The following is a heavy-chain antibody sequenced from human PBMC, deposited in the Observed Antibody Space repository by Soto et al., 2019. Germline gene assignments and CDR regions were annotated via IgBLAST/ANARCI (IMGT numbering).Heavy chain of an antibody. D-gene: IGHD6-6*01. V-gene: IGHV3-23*01. CDR2: ISASGGNT. CDR1: GFSFSTNA. Sequence: EVQLLESGGGLVQPGGSLRLSCAASGFSFSTNAMSWVRQAPGKGLEWVSGISASGGNTYYADSVKGRFTISRDNSKNTLYLQTNSLRAGDTAVYYCAKDFYSTSYSTSSFSASDFWGQGTVVTVSS. J-gene: IGHJ3*01. CDR3: AKDFYSTSYSTSSFSASDF.